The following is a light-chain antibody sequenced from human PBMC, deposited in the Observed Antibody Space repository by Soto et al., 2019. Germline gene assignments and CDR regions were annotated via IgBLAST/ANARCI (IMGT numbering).Light chain of an antibody. J-gene: IGKJ4*01. Sequence: ELVMKKSPATLSVSPGGRATLSCRASQSISDTLAWYQQKPGQAPRLLIYGASRRATGFPARFSGGGSGTDFTLTISRLEPEDFAVYYCPQFSSYPLTSGGGTKAAIK. CDR3: PQFSSYPLT. V-gene: IGKV3-15*01. CDR2: GAS. CDR1: QSISDT.